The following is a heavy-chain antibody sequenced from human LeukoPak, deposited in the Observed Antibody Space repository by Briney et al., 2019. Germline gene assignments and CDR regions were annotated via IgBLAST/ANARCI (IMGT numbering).Heavy chain of an antibody. CDR3: ATLGEDKTDTPFDY. V-gene: IGHV1-2*06. Sequence: ASVNVSCKTSGNTFIDFYVHWIRQAPGQVLEWMGRINPSTGGTDFAQKFQGKVSMTRDTSISTAYMELSRLGSDDTAVYYCATLGEDKTDTPFDYWGQGTLVTVSS. D-gene: IGHD3-16*01. CDR2: INPSTGGT. J-gene: IGHJ4*02. CDR1: GNTFIDFY.